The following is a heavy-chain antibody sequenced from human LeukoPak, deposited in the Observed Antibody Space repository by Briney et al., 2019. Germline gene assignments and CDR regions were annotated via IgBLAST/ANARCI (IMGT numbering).Heavy chain of an antibody. Sequence: PGGSLRLSCAASGFTFSSYAMSWVRQAPGKGLEWVSAISGSGGSTYYADSVKGRFTISRDNAKNSLYLQMNSLRAEDTAVYYCAREYCSSTSCYRFDYWGQGTLVTVSS. J-gene: IGHJ4*02. D-gene: IGHD2-2*01. CDR3: AREYCSSTSCYRFDY. CDR1: GFTFSSYA. V-gene: IGHV3-23*01. CDR2: ISGSGGST.